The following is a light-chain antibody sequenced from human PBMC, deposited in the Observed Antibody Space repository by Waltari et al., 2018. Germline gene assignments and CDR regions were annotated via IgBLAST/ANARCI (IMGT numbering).Light chain of an antibody. CDR3: LQYGISPT. J-gene: IGKJ1*01. CDR2: GAS. CDR1: QSVTSNY. V-gene: IGKV3-20*01. Sequence: ESVLTQSPGTLSLSPGERATLSCRASQSVTSNYLAWYQQKPGQAPRLLIYGASSRATGIPDRFGGSGSGTDFTLTISRLEPEDFAVYYCLQYGISPTFGQGTKVEIK.